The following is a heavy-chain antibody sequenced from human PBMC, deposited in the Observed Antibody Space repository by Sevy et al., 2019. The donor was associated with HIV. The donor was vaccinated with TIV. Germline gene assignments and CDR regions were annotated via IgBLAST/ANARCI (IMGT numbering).Heavy chain of an antibody. CDR2: INHSGST. CDR1: GGSFSGYY. V-gene: IGHV4-34*01. D-gene: IGHD3-10*01. J-gene: IGHJ4*02. Sequence: SDTLSLTCAVYGGSFSGYYWSWIRQPPGKGLEWIGEINHSGSTNYNPSLKSRVTISVDTSKNQFSLKLSSVTAADTAVYYCARGQNYYYGSGSYYNPYDYWGQGTLVTVSS. CDR3: ARGQNYYYGSGSYYNPYDY.